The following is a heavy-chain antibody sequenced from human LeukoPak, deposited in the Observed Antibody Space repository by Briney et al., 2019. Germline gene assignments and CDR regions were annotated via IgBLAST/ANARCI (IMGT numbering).Heavy chain of an antibody. D-gene: IGHD4-17*01. CDR2: ISYDGSNK. CDR1: GFTFSGYG. Sequence: GGSLRLSCAASGFTFSGYGIHWVRQAPGKGLEWVAVISYDGSNKYYADSVKGRFTISRDNSKNTLYLQMNSLRAEDTAVYYCAKDSYGVNPLRLIEYWGQGTLVTVSS. V-gene: IGHV3-30*18. J-gene: IGHJ4*02. CDR3: AKDSYGVNPLRLIEY.